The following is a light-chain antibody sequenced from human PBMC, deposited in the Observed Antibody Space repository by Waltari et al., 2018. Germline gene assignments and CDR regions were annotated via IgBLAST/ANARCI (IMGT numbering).Light chain of an antibody. CDR2: EVT. CDR3: SSYAGSINSPYV. Sequence: QSALTQPPSASGSPGQSVTISCTGTSGTIGGYNYVSWYQQHPGKAPKLIIYEVTKRPSGGPDRFSGSKSGNTASLTVSGLQAEDEADYYCSSYAGSINSPYVFGTGTKVTVL. J-gene: IGLJ1*01. CDR1: SGTIGGYNY. V-gene: IGLV2-8*01.